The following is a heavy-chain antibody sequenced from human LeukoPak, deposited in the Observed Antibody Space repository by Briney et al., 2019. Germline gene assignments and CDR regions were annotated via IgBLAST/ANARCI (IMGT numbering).Heavy chain of an antibody. J-gene: IGHJ6*02. CDR2: IYTGGTT. Sequence: PGGSLRLSCAASGFTVSSYYMTWVRQAPGKGLEWVSVIYTGGTTYYADSAKGRFTISRDNSENTVYLQMNSLRADDTAAYYCARDSNINWSRNGMDVWGQGTTVTVSS. D-gene: IGHD1-1*01. V-gene: IGHV3-53*01. CDR3: ARDSNINWSRNGMDV. CDR1: GFTVSSYY.